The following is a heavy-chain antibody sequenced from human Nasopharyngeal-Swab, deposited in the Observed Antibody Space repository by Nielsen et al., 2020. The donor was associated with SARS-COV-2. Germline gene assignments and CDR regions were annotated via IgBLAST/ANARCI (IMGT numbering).Heavy chain of an antibody. CDR2: INDNGDKT. CDR1: GFSFSNYA. D-gene: IGHD1-14*01. J-gene: IGHJ4*02. V-gene: IGHV3-23*01. Sequence: GGSLRLSCSASGFSFSNYAMSWVRQAPGKGLEWVSGINDNGDKTNYADSVKGRFTISRDNSKNTVFLQMNSLRVGDTALYYCAKDLHRSAWRHYFDYRGQGSQVTVS. CDR3: AKDLHRSAWRHYFDY.